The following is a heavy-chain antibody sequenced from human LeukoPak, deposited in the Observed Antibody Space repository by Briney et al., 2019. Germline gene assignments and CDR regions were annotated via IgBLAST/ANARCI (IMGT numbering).Heavy chain of an antibody. CDR1: GITFSNAA. CDR3: AKEVALVVVRGQRGGHFFDF. CDR2: IVISGGSA. Sequence: PGGSMRLSCAASGITFSNAAIHWVRQAPGQRLEWVSGIVISGGSAFYADSVKGRFVISKDTSDNTVYLQMNSLRADDTAVYFCAKEVALVVVRGQRGGHFFDFWGQGALVTVSS. J-gene: IGHJ4*02. V-gene: IGHV3-23*01. D-gene: IGHD3-10*01.